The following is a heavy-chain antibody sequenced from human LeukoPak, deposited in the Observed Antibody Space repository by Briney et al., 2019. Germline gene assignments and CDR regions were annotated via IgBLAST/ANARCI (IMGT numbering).Heavy chain of an antibody. J-gene: IGHJ5*02. CDR3: ARSGSPGTYHQLRYSWFDP. Sequence: GGSLRLSCAASGFTLSDYHMNWVRQAPGKGLEWLSSITTISHYIYYAGAVRGRFTISRDNAKNSLYLQMNSLRGEDTAVNNCARSGSPGTYHQLRYSWFDPWGQGTLVTVSS. CDR2: ITTISHYI. D-gene: IGHD3-10*01. CDR1: GFTLSDYH. V-gene: IGHV3-21*01.